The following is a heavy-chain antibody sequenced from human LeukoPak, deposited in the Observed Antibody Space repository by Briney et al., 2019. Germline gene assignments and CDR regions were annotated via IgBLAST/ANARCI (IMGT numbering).Heavy chain of an antibody. Sequence: GESLKISCKGSGYSFTSYWIGWVRQMPGKGLEWMGIIYPGDSDASYSPSFQGQVTISADKSISTAYLQWSSLKASDTAMYYCARENYYGSGSYRSNWFDPWDQGTLVTVSS. CDR2: IYPGDSDA. V-gene: IGHV5-51*01. D-gene: IGHD3-10*01. CDR1: GYSFTSYW. J-gene: IGHJ5*02. CDR3: ARENYYGSGSYRSNWFDP.